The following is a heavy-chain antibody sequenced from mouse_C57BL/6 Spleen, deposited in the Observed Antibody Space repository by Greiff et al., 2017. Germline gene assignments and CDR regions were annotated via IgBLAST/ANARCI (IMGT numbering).Heavy chain of an antibody. CDR3: ARHYYSNSFAY. CDR1: GYTFTSYW. Sequence: QVQLQQPGAELVKPGASVKLSCKASGYTFTSYWMQWVKQRPGQGLEWIGEIDPSDSYTNYNQKFKGKATLTVDTSSSTAYMQLSSLTSEDSAVYYCARHYYSNSFAYWGQGTLVTVSA. D-gene: IGHD2-5*01. J-gene: IGHJ3*01. CDR2: IDPSDSYT. V-gene: IGHV1-50*01.